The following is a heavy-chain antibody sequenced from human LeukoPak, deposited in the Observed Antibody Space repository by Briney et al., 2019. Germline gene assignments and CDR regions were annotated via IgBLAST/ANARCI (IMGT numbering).Heavy chain of an antibody. J-gene: IGHJ6*02. CDR3: ARLSTYLETTEETPPVPYYYYYGMDV. CDR2: INHSGST. CDR1: GGSFSGYY. D-gene: IGHD4-23*01. V-gene: IGHV4-34*01. Sequence: PSETLSLTCAVYGGSFSGYYWSWIRQPPGKGLEWIGEINHSGSTNYNPSLKSRVTISVDTSKNQFSLKLSSVTAADTAVYYCARLSTYLETTEETPPVPYYYYYGMDVWGQGTTVTVSS.